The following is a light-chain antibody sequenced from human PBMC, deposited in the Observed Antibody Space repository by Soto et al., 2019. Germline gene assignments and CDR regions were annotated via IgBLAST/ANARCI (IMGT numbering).Light chain of an antibody. Sequence: AGERAALSCRASQSVSSNLVWYQQKPGQAPRLLIYGASTRATGIPARFSGSGSGTEFTLTISSLQSEDFAVYYCQQFFTFGQGTRLEI. CDR3: QQFFT. CDR1: QSVSSN. V-gene: IGKV3-15*01. J-gene: IGKJ5*01. CDR2: GAS.